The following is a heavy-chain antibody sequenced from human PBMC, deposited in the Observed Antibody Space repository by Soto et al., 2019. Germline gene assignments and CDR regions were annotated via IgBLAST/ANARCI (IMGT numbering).Heavy chain of an antibody. J-gene: IGHJ5*02. D-gene: IGHD3-3*01. Sequence: PSETLSLTCTVSGGSVSSSSYYWGWVRQPPGKGLKWIGSVYYSGSTNYNPSLESQVTISVDKSKNQFSLKLNSVSAADTAVYYCAILVFPNWFDPWGQGTLVTVPQ. CDR2: VYYSGST. CDR1: GGSVSSSSYY. V-gene: IGHV4-39*07. CDR3: AILVFPNWFDP.